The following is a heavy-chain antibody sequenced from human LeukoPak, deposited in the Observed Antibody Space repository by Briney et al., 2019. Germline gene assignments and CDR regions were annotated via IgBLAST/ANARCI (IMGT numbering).Heavy chain of an antibody. CDR3: ARNTITSYYYGMDV. J-gene: IGHJ6*02. Sequence: GGSLRLSCAASGFTFSSYSMNWVRQAPGKGLEWVSSISSSSTYIYYVDSVKGRFTISRDNAKNSLYLQMNSLRAEDTAVFYCARNTITSYYYGMDVWGQGTTVTVSS. CDR2: ISSSSTYI. CDR1: GFTFSSYS. V-gene: IGHV3-21*01. D-gene: IGHD3-10*01.